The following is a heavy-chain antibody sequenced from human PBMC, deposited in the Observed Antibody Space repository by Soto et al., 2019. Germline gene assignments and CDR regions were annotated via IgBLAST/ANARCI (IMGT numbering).Heavy chain of an antibody. CDR1: GFTFNNYA. V-gene: IGHV3-23*01. CDR3: ANSRGSGTYYNPFDAFDI. D-gene: IGHD3-10*01. J-gene: IGHJ3*02. Sequence: EVQLLESGGGLVQPGGSLRLSCAASGFTFNNYALSWVRQAPGKGLEWVSGISGSGGGAYNADRVKGRFTISRDNSKNTLYLQMNSLRAEDTAVYYCANSRGSGTYYNPFDAFDIWGQGTKVTVSS. CDR2: ISGSGGGA.